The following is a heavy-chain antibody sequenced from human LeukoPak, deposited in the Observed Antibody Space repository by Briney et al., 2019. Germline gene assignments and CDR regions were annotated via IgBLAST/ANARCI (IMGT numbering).Heavy chain of an antibody. CDR3: ARGLGDSSGYYYSDY. CDR1: GGTFSTYA. J-gene: IGHJ4*02. Sequence: SVKVSRNTSGGTFSTYAISWVRQAPGQGLEWMGGIIPIFGTGNYAQKFQGRVTITADESTSTAYMELSSPRSEDTAVYYCARGLGDSSGYYYSDYWGQGTLVTVSS. D-gene: IGHD3-22*01. CDR2: IIPIFGTG. V-gene: IGHV1-69*13.